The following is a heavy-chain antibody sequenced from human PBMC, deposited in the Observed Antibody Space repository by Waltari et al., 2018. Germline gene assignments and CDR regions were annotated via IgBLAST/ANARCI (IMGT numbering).Heavy chain of an antibody. CDR1: GYSISSGYY. CDR2: IYHSGSP. V-gene: IGHV4-38-2*01. Sequence: QVQLQESGPGLVKPSETLSLTCAVSGYSISSGYYWGWIRQPPGKGLEWIGSIYHSGSPDYHPSLKIRVTISVDTSKTQFSLKLSSVTAADTAVYYCARIYDFWSGPFDYWGQGTLVTVSS. CDR3: ARIYDFWSGPFDY. J-gene: IGHJ4*02. D-gene: IGHD3-3*01.